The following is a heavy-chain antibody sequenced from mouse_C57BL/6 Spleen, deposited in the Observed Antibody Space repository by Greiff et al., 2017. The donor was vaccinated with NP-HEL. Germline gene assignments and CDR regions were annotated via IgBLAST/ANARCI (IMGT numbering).Heavy chain of an antibody. CDR2: IWSGGST. Sequence: QVQLQQSGPGLVQPSQSLSITCTVSGFSLTSYGVHWVRQSPGKGLEWLGVIWSGGSTDYNAAFISRLSISKDNSKSQVFFKMNSLQADDTAIYYCARLSTMVTYYAMDYWGQGTSVTVSS. D-gene: IGHD2-2*01. J-gene: IGHJ4*01. V-gene: IGHV2-2*01. CDR1: GFSLTSYG. CDR3: ARLSTMVTYYAMDY.